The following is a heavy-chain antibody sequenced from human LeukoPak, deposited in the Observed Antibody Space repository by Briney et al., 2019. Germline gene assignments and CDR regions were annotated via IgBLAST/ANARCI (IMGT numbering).Heavy chain of an antibody. CDR1: GFTFSSYA. CDR2: IRDSGGST. D-gene: IGHD5-18*01. J-gene: IGHJ4*02. V-gene: IGHV3-23*01. CDR3: AKQQIHSLIQLWSSDY. Sequence: GGSLRLSCAASGFTFSSYAMSWVRQAPGKGLEWVSAIRDSGGSTYYADSVKGRFTISRDNSKNTLYLQMNSLRAEDTAVYYCAKQQIHSLIQLWSSDYWGQGTLVTVSS.